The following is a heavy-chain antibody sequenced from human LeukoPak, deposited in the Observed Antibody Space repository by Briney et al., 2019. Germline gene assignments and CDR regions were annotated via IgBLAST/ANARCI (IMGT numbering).Heavy chain of an antibody. CDR3: ARDGRYCGADCYLDY. CDR2: ISGSGGST. J-gene: IGHJ4*02. CDR1: GFTFSSYA. D-gene: IGHD2-21*01. V-gene: IGHV3-23*01. Sequence: PGGSLRLSCAASGFTFSSYAMSWVRQAPGKGLEWVSAISGSGGSTYYADSVKGRFTISRDNAKNSLFLEMNGLRAEDTAVYYCARDGRYCGADCYLDYWGQGTLVTVSS.